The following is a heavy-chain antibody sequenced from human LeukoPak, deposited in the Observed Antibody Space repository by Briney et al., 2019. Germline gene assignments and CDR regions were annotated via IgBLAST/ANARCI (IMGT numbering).Heavy chain of an antibody. CDR1: GVTSIAAL. D-gene: IGHD3-22*01. V-gene: IGHV3-15*01. J-gene: IGHJ4*02. CDR2: IYSRADGGTR. CDR3: AFGSNRYDSSDFDH. Sequence: GGSLRLSRAASGVTSIAALMYSVRQAPGKGLEWVGRIYSRADGGTREYAAPVPGRSFLSRDDSRNTLNLQMYTPKTEHAALYYCAFGSNRYDSSDFDHWGLGTLVTVSS.